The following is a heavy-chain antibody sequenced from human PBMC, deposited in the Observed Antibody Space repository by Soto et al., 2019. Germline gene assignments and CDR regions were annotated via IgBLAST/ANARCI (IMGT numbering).Heavy chain of an antibody. J-gene: IGHJ5*02. CDR1: NDVVRSCC. D-gene: IGHD4-17*01. CDR3: ARSPAYGDYANLDT. Sequence: SGTVPLSCAVGNDVVRSCCGNCISKTSGKRLEWIRRIYTARSPNYNPSLKSRVTMSVDTSKNQFSLKLNLTSVTAADTAVFYCARSPAYGDYANLDTWGQGTLVTV. CDR2: IYTARSP. V-gene: IGHV4-59*10.